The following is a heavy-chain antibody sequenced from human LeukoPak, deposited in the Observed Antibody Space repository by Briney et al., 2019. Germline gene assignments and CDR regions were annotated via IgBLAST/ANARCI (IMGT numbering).Heavy chain of an antibody. Sequence: PGASVKVSCKASGYTFTGYYMHWVRQAPGQGLEWMGWINPNSGGTNYAQKFQGRVTMTRDTSISIAYMELSRLRSDDTAVYYCARALITGTTSAFDIWGQGTMVTVSS. CDR2: INPNSGGT. V-gene: IGHV1-2*02. J-gene: IGHJ3*02. CDR1: GYTFTGYY. CDR3: ARALITGTTSAFDI. D-gene: IGHD1-20*01.